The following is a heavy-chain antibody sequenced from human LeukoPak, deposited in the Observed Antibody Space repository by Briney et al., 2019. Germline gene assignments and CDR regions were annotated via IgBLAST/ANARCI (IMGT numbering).Heavy chain of an antibody. Sequence: QPGGSLRLSCAASGFSVSSSYMSWVRQAPGKRLEWVSFIYSGGSTYYADSVKGRFTISRDNSKNTLYLQMNSLRAEDTAVYYCARARWEGYCLDYWGQGTLVAVSS. J-gene: IGHJ4*02. CDR1: GFSVSSSY. D-gene: IGHD2-15*01. CDR3: ARARWEGYCLDY. V-gene: IGHV3-53*01. CDR2: IYSGGST.